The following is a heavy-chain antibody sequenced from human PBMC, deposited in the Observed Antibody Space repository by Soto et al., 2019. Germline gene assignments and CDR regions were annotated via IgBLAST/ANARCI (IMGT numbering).Heavy chain of an antibody. CDR2: ISWNSGSI. J-gene: IGHJ6*02. D-gene: IGHD5-18*01. CDR3: AKDMETAMGSGGMDV. CDR1: GFTFSSYW. Sequence: SLRLSCAASGFTFSSYWMHWVRQAPGKGLVWVSGISWNSGSIGYADSVKGRFTISRDNAKNSLYLQMNSLRAEDTALYYCAKDMETAMGSGGMDVWGQGTTVTVSS. V-gene: IGHV3-9*01.